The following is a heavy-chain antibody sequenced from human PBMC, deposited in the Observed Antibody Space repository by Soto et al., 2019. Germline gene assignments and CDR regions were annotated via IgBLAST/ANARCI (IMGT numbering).Heavy chain of an antibody. CDR1: GYSFASYW. D-gene: IGHD6-13*01. J-gene: IGHJ4*02. Sequence: GEALNVSCKGSGYSFASYWIGWVRPLPGKGLEWMGIIYVGDSDTRYSPSSQGQVTISADKSISPAYLQWTSLKASDTAMYYCVGSALYSSNWFVDLWGQGTLVTLSS. CDR2: IYVGDSDT. CDR3: VGSALYSSNWFVDL. V-gene: IGHV5-51*01.